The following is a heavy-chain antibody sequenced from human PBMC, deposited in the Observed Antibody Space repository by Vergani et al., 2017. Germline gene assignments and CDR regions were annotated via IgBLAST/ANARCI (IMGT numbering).Heavy chain of an antibody. CDR3: ARTVGVVTAIPNWFDP. CDR2: IYPGDSDT. Sequence: EVQLVQSGAEVKKPGESLKISCKGSGYSFTSYWIGWVRQMPGKGLEWMGIIYPGDSDTRYSPSFQGQVTISADKSISTAYLQWSSLKASDTAMYYCARTVGVVTAIPNWFDPWGQGTLVTVSS. CDR1: GYSFTSYW. V-gene: IGHV5-51*01. D-gene: IGHD2-21*02. J-gene: IGHJ5*02.